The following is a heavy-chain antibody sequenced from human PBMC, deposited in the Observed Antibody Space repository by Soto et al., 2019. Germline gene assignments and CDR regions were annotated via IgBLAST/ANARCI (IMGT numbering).Heavy chain of an antibody. CDR2: INHSGST. V-gene: IGHV4-34*01. J-gene: IGHJ4*02. Sequence: SETLSLTCAVHGGSFSGYYWSWIRQPPGKGLEWIGEINHSGSTNYNPSLKSRVTISVDTSKNQFSLKLSSVTAADTAVYYCARPYYYGSGSYYFWGQGTLVTVSS. CDR1: GGSFSGYY. D-gene: IGHD3-10*01. CDR3: ARPYYYGSGSYYF.